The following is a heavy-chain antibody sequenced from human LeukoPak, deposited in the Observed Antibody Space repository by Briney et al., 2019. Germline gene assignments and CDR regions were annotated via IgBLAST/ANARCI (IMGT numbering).Heavy chain of an antibody. CDR1: GFTFTSHG. CDR2: IWHDGSKT. D-gene: IGHD3-10*01. J-gene: IGHJ4*02. Sequence: GGSLRLSCVASGFTFTSHGMHWVRQAPGKGLEWVAIIWHDGSKTYYADSVKGRFTISRDDSRNTLYLQMNSLRVEDTAVYYCARAVQGVTLDYWGQGTLVTVAS. CDR3: ARAVQGVTLDY. V-gene: IGHV3-33*01.